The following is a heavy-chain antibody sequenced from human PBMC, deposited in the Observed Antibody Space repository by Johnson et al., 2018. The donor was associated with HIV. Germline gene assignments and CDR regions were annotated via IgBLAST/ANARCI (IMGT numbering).Heavy chain of an antibody. V-gene: IGHV3-30*18. CDR2: ISYDGNNK. Sequence: QVQLVESGGGAVQPGKSLRLSCAASGFTFSGYGMHWVRQAPGKGLEWVAVISYDGNNKYYADSVQGRFTVSRDNSQNTLYLQINTLRTEDTAVYYCANLGDYSGLNGFDIWGQGTMVTVSS. CDR1: GFTFSGYG. D-gene: IGHD4/OR15-4a*01. CDR3: ANLGDYSGLNGFDI. J-gene: IGHJ3*02.